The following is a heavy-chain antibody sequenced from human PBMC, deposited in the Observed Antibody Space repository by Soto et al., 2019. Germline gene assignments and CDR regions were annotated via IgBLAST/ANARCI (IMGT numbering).Heavy chain of an antibody. V-gene: IGHV4-59*01. CDR3: ARGAEKSKGCYIDY. CDR1: GGSISSYY. J-gene: IGHJ4*02. D-gene: IGHD6-19*01. CDR2: IYYSGST. Sequence: QVQLQESGPGLVKPSETLSLTCTVSGGSISSYYWSWIRQPPGKGLEWIGYIYYSGSTNYNPSLKSRVTISVDTSKNQFSLKLSSVTAAYTAVYYCARGAEKSKGCYIDYWGQGTLVTVSS.